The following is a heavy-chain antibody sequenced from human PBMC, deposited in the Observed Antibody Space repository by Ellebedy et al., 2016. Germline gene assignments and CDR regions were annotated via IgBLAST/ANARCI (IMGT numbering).Heavy chain of an antibody. Sequence: GESLKISXAASGFTFSSYAMHWVRQAPGKGLEWVAVISYDGSNKYYADSVKGRFTISRDNSKNTLYLQMNSLRAEDTAVYYCAREFIEDCSGGSCYGDGFDYWGQGTLVTVSS. V-gene: IGHV3-30-3*01. D-gene: IGHD2-15*01. CDR1: GFTFSSYA. J-gene: IGHJ4*02. CDR2: ISYDGSNK. CDR3: AREFIEDCSGGSCYGDGFDY.